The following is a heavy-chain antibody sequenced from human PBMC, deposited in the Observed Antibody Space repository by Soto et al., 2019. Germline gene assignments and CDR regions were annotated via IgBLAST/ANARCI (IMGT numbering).Heavy chain of an antibody. CDR1: GFTLSSYA. V-gene: IGHV3-23*01. D-gene: IGHD3-22*01. J-gene: IGHJ4*02. CDR3: AKVERYYYDSSGYYSSPLF. CDR2: ISGSGGTT. Sequence: EVQPLESGGGLVQPGGSPRLSCAASGFTLSSYAMSWVRQAPGKGLEWVSAISGSGGTTYYADSVKGRFTISRDTSKNTLYLQMNSLRAEDTAVYYCAKVERYYYDSSGYYSSPLFWGQGTLVTVSS.